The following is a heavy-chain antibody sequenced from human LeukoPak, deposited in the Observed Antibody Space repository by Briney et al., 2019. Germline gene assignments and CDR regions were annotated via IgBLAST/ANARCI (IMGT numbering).Heavy chain of an antibody. Sequence: PGGSLRLSCAASGFTFNTYILSWVRQAPGRGLEWVSAITGSGGTTYYADSVKGRFTISRDNSKNTLYLQMNILRAEDTAVYYCAKSAHDSSGSPHWGQGTLVTVST. CDR1: GFTFNTYI. D-gene: IGHD3-22*01. J-gene: IGHJ4*02. CDR3: AKSAHDSSGSPH. CDR2: ITGSGGTT. V-gene: IGHV3-23*01.